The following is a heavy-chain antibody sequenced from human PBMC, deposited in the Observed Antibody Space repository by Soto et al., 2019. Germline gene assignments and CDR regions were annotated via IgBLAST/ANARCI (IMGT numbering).Heavy chain of an antibody. V-gene: IGHV4-61*03. CDR3: ARGHKSGNSSFLDY. Sequence: PSETMPLTYTVAGGSSGSGGCCWSLINKPPGKGLEWIGDIYYGGNTYYNPSLKSRVTISVDKSKNHLSLELTSVTAADTAFYYCARGHKSGNSSFLDYWRQGIPVLVSS. CDR2: IYYGGNT. D-gene: IGHD5-18*01. J-gene: IGHJ4*02. CDR1: GGSSGSGGCC.